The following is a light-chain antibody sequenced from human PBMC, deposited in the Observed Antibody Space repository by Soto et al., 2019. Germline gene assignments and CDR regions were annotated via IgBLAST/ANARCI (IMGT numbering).Light chain of an antibody. Sequence: VLTQSPGTLSLSPGERATLSCRSTQSVTSNYLAWYQQKPGQAPSLLFFGASIRATGIPDRFSGSGSGTDFTLTISRLEPEDFAVYYCQQYGSSLTWTFGQGTKGDIK. V-gene: IGKV3-20*01. J-gene: IGKJ1*01. CDR3: QQYGSSLTWT. CDR1: QSVTSNY. CDR2: GAS.